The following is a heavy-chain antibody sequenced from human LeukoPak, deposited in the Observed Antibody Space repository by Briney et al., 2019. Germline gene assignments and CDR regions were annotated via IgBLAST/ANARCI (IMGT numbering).Heavy chain of an antibody. V-gene: IGHV4-61*02. CDR1: GGSISSGSYY. D-gene: IGHD5-24*01. CDR2: IYTSGST. J-gene: IGHJ4*02. CDR3: AREMGEGDGYNYY. Sequence: SETLSLTCTVSGGSISSGSYYWSWIRQPAGKGLEWIERIYTSGSTNYNPSLKSRVTISVDTSKNQFSLKLSSVTAADTAVYYCAREMGEGDGYNYYWGQGTLVTVSS.